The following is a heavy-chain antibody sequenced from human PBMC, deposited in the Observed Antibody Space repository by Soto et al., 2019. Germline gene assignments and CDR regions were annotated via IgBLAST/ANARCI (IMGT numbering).Heavy chain of an antibody. J-gene: IGHJ4*02. D-gene: IGHD4-17*01. Sequence: PGESLKISWVGSGYSCPDFWSGWVRQMPGEGLEWMGVIFPGDSDTRYRPSFQGQVTISADKSISTAYLQWNSLKASDTAMYYCATPYGDFDYWGQGTLVTVSS. CDR1: GYSCPDFW. CDR3: ATPYGDFDY. V-gene: IGHV5-51*01. CDR2: IFPGDSDT.